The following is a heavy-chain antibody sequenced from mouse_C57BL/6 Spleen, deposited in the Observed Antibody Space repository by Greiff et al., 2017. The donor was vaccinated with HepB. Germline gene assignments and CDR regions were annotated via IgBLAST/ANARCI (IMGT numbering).Heavy chain of an antibody. J-gene: IGHJ3*01. Sequence: EVMLVESGGGLVKPGGSLKLSCAASGFTFSDYGMHWVRQAPEKGLEWVAYISSGSSTIDYADTVKGRFTISRDNAKTTLFRQRTGLRSEDTAMEYCAAYPLFAYWGQGTLVTVSA. V-gene: IGHV5-17*01. CDR1: GFTFSDYG. D-gene: IGHD2-10*01. CDR2: ISSGSSTI. CDR3: AAYPLFAY.